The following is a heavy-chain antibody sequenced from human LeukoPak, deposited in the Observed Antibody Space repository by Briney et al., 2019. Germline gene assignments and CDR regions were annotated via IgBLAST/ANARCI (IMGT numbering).Heavy chain of an antibody. CDR1: GYSFTSYW. V-gene: IGHV5-51*01. CDR3: ARAGTSLTGYYYFDY. Sequence: GESLKISCKGSGYSFTSYWIGWVRQMPGKGLEWMGIIYPGDSDTRYSPSFQGQVTISADKSISTAYLQWSSLKASDTAMHYCARAGTSLTGYYYFDYWGQGTLVTVSS. J-gene: IGHJ4*02. CDR2: IYPGDSDT. D-gene: IGHD3-9*01.